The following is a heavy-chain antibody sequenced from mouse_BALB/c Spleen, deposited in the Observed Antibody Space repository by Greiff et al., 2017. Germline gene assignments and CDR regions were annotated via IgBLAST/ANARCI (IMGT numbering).Heavy chain of an antibody. J-gene: IGHJ3*01. D-gene: IGHD2-4*01. CDR1: GFNIKDTY. CDR3: ARDDYDLAWFAY. Sequence: DVKLQESGAELVKPGASVKLSCTASGFNIKDTYMHWVKQRPEQGLEWIGRIDPANGNTKYDPKFQGKATITADTSSNTAYLQLSSLTSEDTAVYYCARDDYDLAWFAYWGQGTLVTVSA. V-gene: IGHV14-3*02. CDR2: IDPANGNT.